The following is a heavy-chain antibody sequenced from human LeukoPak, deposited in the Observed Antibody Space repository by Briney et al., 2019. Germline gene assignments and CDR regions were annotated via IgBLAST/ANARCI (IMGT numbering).Heavy chain of an antibody. Sequence: SETLSLTCTVSGVTLRDKNYYWGCGRQPPGKGLEWIGSMFYTGSTYYNPSLRPRVTLSVDTSKNQLSLNLKSGTAADTAVFFCARLLLGSTVIDYWGQGALVSVSS. CDR3: ARLLLGSTVIDY. CDR2: MFYTGST. CDR1: GVTLRDKNYY. D-gene: IGHD2-8*02. J-gene: IGHJ4*02. V-gene: IGHV4-39*01.